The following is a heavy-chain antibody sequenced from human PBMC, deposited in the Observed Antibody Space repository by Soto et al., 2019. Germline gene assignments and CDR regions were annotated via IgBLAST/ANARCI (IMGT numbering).Heavy chain of an antibody. Sequence: ESVGGAVQPGTSLRLSCVASDFSFRNYGMHWVRQAPGKGLEWVADISYDGRNKYYAESVKGRFTISRDNSKNTLYLQMNSLRTEDTAVYYCAKDWRWEQQIYGMNVWGQGTTVTVSS. D-gene: IGHD1-26*01. CDR2: ISYDGRNK. J-gene: IGHJ6*02. V-gene: IGHV3-30*18. CDR1: DFSFRNYG. CDR3: AKDWRWEQQIYGMNV.